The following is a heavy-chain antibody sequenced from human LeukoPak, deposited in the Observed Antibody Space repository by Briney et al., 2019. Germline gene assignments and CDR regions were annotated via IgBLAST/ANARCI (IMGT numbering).Heavy chain of an antibody. CDR3: AGIYYCDYRLDY. J-gene: IGHJ4*02. D-gene: IGHD4-17*01. CDR1: GGSISSGGYY. Sequence: PSETLSLTCTVSGGSISSGGYYWSWIRQHPGKGLEWIGYIYHSGNTYYNPSLKSRVTISVDPSKNHFSLKVSSVNAAGTVVYYCAGIYYCDYRLDYWGQGTLVTVSS. V-gene: IGHV4-31*03. CDR2: IYHSGNT.